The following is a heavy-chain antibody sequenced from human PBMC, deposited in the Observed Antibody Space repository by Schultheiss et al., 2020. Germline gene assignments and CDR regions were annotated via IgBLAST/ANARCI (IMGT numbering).Heavy chain of an antibody. CDR1: GGSVSSGSYY. D-gene: IGHD3-3*01. J-gene: IGHJ6*03. V-gene: IGHV4-61*01. CDR3: AGGINYDFWSGYYSRYYYYMDV. Sequence: SETLSLTCTVSGGSVSSGSYYWSWIRQPPGKGLEWIGYIYYSGSTNYNPSLKSRVTISVDTSKNQFSLKLSSVTAADTAVYYCAGGINYDFWSGYYSRYYYYMDVWGKGTTVTVAS. CDR2: IYYSGST.